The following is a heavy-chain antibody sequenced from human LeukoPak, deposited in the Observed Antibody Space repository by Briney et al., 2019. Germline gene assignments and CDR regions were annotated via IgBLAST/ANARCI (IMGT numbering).Heavy chain of an antibody. CDR3: ARESKGRSKIDY. CDR2: INKDGSER. D-gene: IGHD4-17*01. Sequence: PGGSLRLSCAASGFTFSGYWMSWVRQAPGKGLEWVANINKDGSERYNVDSVKGRFTISRDNANESLYLQMNSLRAEDTSVYYCARESKGRSKIDYWGQGTLVTVSS. J-gene: IGHJ4*02. V-gene: IGHV3-7*01. CDR1: GFTFSGYW.